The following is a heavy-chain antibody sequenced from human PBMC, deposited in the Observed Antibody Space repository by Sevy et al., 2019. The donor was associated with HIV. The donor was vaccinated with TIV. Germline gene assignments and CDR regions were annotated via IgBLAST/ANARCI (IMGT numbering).Heavy chain of an antibody. CDR2: INPDGSST. D-gene: IGHD1-26*01. CDR3: ARDSWRSGSYYGFDS. J-gene: IGHJ4*02. Sequence: GGCLRLSCAASGFTFSSYWMHWVRQVPGKGLVWVSRINPDGSSTSYADSVKGRFTISRDNAKNTLYLQMNSLRAEDTAVYYCARDSWRSGSYYGFDSWGLGALVTVSS. V-gene: IGHV3-74*01. CDR1: GFTFSSYW.